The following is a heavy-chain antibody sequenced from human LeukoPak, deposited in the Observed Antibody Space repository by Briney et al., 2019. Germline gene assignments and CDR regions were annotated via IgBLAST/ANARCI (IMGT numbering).Heavy chain of an antibody. V-gene: IGHV3-9*01. CDR1: GFTFDDYA. D-gene: IGHD1-7*01. J-gene: IGHJ4*02. CDR2: INWNSGSI. Sequence: GGSLRLSCAASGFTFDDYAMHWVRQAPGKGLEWVSGINWNSGSIGYAVSVKGRFTISRDNAKNSLYLQMNSLRPEDTALYYCAKDMRLELRFSFDYWGQGTLVTVSS. CDR3: AKDMRLELRFSFDY.